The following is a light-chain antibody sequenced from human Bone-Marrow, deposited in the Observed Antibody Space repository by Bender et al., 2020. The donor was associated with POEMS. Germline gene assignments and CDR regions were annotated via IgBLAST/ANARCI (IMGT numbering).Light chain of an antibody. J-gene: IGLJ3*02. V-gene: IGLV3-1*01. CDR3: VAWDASLNGWV. Sequence: SYELTQPPSVSVSPGQTASITCSGDGLGDKYVCWYQQRPGQSPVLLLYQDTKRPSGVPDRFSGSKSGTSASLAITGLQSDDEAIYFFVAWDASLNGWVFGGGTKLTVL. CDR1: GLGDKY. CDR2: QDT.